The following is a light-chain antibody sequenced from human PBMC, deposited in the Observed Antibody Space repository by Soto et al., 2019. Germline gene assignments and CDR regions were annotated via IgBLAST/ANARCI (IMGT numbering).Light chain of an antibody. CDR1: QGISSY. CDR3: LQDYNYPLT. CDR2: DAS. V-gene: IGKV1-17*03. J-gene: IGKJ1*01. Sequence: EIRMTQSPSGMAASVGDGVSIXWRASQGISSYLDWFQQIPGKVPKLLIYDASSLQHGGPSRFSGSGSATDFTRTISSLQPEDFATYYGLQDYNYPLTFGQGTKVDIK.